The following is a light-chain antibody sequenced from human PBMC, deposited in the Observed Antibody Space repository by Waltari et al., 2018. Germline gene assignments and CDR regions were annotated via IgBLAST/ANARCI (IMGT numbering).Light chain of an antibody. J-gene: IGLJ3*02. Sequence: SNNLTQPPSASVSPGQTARITCSGDALAKQYAYWYQQKPGQAPVLVIYKDTQRPSGIPERFSGSTSGTTVTLTITGVQAEDEADYYCQSTDSSASVWVFGGGAKLTV. CDR2: KDT. CDR1: ALAKQY. CDR3: QSTDSSASVWV. V-gene: IGLV3-25*03.